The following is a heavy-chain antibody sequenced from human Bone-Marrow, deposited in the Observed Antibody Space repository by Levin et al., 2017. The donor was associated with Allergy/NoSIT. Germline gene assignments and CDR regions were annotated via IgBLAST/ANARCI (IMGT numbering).Heavy chain of an antibody. CDR3: TRTLGYCSGDSCYYYFDH. J-gene: IGHJ4*02. Sequence: SQTLSLICGVSGYSISSGYSWGWIRQPPGKGLEWMGSISQSGSTHYNPSLKSRVTISLDTSKNQFSLGLSSVTAADTAVYFCTRTLGYCSGDSCYYYFDHWGQGALVTVSS. D-gene: IGHD2-15*01. CDR2: ISQSGST. V-gene: IGHV4-38-2*01. CDR1: GYSISSGYS.